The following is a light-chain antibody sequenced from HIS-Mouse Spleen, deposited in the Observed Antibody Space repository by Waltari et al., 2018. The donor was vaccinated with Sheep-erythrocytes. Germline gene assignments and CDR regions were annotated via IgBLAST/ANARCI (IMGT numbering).Light chain of an antibody. Sequence: QSALTQPPSASGSPGQSVTISCTGTSSDVGGYNYVSWYQQHPGKAPKLMIYEVSKRPSVVPDRFSCSKSGNTASLTVSGLQAEDEADYYCSSYAGSNNWVFGGWTKLTVL. V-gene: IGLV2-8*01. CDR2: EVS. J-gene: IGLJ3*02. CDR1: SSDVGGYNY. CDR3: SSYAGSNNWV.